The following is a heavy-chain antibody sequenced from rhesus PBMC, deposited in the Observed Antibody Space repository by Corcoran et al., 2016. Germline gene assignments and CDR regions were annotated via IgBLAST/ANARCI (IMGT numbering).Heavy chain of an antibody. CDR3: ARSLTLDY. Sequence: QVTLKESGPAVVKPTQTLTLTCTISGFSLRSPDMRVHSIRQSPGKALEWLALIDWNNVKEYSTSLKTRLTILQDTAKNQGVLIMTHKDPMDTATYYCARSLTLDYWGQGVLVTVSS. CDR2: IDWNNVK. J-gene: IGHJ4*01. V-gene: IGHV2S2*01. CDR1: GFSLRSPDMR. D-gene: IGHD2-15*01.